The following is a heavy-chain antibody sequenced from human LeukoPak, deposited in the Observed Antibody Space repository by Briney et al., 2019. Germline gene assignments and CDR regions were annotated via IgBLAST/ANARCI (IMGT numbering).Heavy chain of an antibody. J-gene: IGHJ4*02. V-gene: IGHV3-33*08. CDR1: GFTFSSYE. D-gene: IGHD3-16*01. Sequence: PGGSLRLSCAASGFTFSSYEMNWVRQAPGKGLEWVAVIWYDGSNKYYADSVKGRFTISRDNSKNTLYLQMNSLRVEDTAVYYCARAYEGYAYVDYWGQGTLATVSS. CDR2: IWYDGSNK. CDR3: ARAYEGYAYVDY.